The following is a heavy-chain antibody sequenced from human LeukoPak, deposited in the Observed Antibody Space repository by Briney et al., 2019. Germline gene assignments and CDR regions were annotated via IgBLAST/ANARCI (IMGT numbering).Heavy chain of an antibody. CDR1: GFMFSNYW. Sequence: GGTLRLSCEGSGFMFSNYWMNWVRQAPGKGLEWVANIKQDGSEKYYVDSVKGRFTISRDNAKNSLYLQMNSLRAEDTAVYYCARDRDPIVVVINAFDIWGQGTMVTVSS. V-gene: IGHV3-7*01. J-gene: IGHJ3*02. D-gene: IGHD3-22*01. CDR3: ARDRDPIVVVINAFDI. CDR2: IKQDGSEK.